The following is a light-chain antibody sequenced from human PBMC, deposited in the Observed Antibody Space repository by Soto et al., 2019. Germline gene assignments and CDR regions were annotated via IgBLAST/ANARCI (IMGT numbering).Light chain of an antibody. J-gene: IGKJ5*01. CDR1: QSISTY. Sequence: DIQMTQSPSSLSASVGDRVSITCRASQSISTYVNWYKQKPGPAPKLLIYRASTLESGVPSRFSGGGSGTDFTLTISSLQPADFSTYYCQQSFSTPITFGQGTRLDIK. CDR3: QQSFSTPIT. V-gene: IGKV1-39*01. CDR2: RAS.